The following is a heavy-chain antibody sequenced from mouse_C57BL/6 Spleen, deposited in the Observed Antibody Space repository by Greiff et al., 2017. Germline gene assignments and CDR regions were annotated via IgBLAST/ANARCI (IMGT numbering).Heavy chain of an antibody. J-gene: IGHJ2*01. CDR1: GYTFTDYE. CDR3: TNYDYEGYYFDY. Sequence: QVQLKQSGAELVRPGASVTLSCKASGYTFTDYEMHWVKQTPVHGLEWIGAIDPETGGTAYNQKFKGKAILTADKSSSTAYMELRSLTSEDSAVYYCTNYDYEGYYFDYWGQGTTLTVSS. V-gene: IGHV1-15*01. CDR2: IDPETGGT. D-gene: IGHD2-4*01.